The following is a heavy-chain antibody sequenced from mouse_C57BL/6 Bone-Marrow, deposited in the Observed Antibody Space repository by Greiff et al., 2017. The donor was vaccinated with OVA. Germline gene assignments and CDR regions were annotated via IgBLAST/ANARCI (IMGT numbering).Heavy chain of an antibody. V-gene: IGHV2-9-1*01. J-gene: IGHJ3*01. Sequence: VKLVESGPGLVAPSQSLSITCTVSGFLLTSYAISWVRQPPGKGLEWLGVIWTGGGTNYNSALKSRLSISKDNSKSQVFLKMNSLQTDDTARYYCARNYYGSSPGFAYWGQGTLVTVSA. CDR2: IWTGGGT. CDR3: ARNYYGSSPGFAY. D-gene: IGHD1-1*01. CDR1: GFLLTSYA.